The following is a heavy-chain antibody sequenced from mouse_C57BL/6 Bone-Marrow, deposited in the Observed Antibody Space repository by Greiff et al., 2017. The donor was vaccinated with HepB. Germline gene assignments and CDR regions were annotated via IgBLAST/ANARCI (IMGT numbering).Heavy chain of an antibody. D-gene: IGHD2-2*01. Sequence: VQLQQSGAELVRPGASVTLSCKASGYTFTDYEMHWVKQTPVHGLEWIGAIDPETGGTAYNQKFKGKAILTADKSSSTAYMELRSLTSEDSAFYYCTRRGYGYGLDYWGQGTTLTVSS. CDR2: IDPETGGT. CDR3: TRRGYGYGLDY. CDR1: GYTFTDYE. J-gene: IGHJ2*01. V-gene: IGHV1-15*01.